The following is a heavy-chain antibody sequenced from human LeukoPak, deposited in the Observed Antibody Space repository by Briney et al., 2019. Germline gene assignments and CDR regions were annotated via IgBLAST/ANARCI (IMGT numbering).Heavy chain of an antibody. CDR3: AKDLVAGSYLEYFQH. Sequence: GGSLRLSCAASGFTFSSYAMSWVRQAPGKGLEWVSAISGSSGSTYYADSVKGRFTISRDNSKNTLYLQMNSLRAEDTAVYYCAKDLVAGSYLEYFQHWGQGTLVTVSS. CDR2: ISGSSGST. V-gene: IGHV3-23*01. D-gene: IGHD3-10*01. J-gene: IGHJ1*01. CDR1: GFTFSSYA.